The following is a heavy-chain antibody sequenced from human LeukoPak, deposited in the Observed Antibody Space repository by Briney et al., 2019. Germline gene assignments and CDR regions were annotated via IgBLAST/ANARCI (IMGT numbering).Heavy chain of an antibody. D-gene: IGHD3-10*01. CDR1: GFTFSNYA. Sequence: PGGTLRLSCAAPGFTFSNYAMSWVRQAPGKGLEWVSTISTSGSNTYYADSVKGRFTISRDNSKSTLYLQMNSLRADDTAVYYCAKLPYGSVDYWGQGTLVTVSS. V-gene: IGHV3-23*01. J-gene: IGHJ4*01. CDR3: AKLPYGSVDY. CDR2: ISTSGSNT.